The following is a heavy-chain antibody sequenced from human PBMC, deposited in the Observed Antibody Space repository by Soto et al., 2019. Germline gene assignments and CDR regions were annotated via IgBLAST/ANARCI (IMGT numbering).Heavy chain of an antibody. J-gene: IGHJ1*01. V-gene: IGHV3-23*01. Sequence: PGGSLRLSCAASGFTFSSYAMSWVRQAPGKGLEWVSAISGGGGSTYYADSVKGRFTISRDNSKNTLYLQMTSRRAEDTAVYYCAKDRGGVVVVAALSWGQGTLVTVSS. D-gene: IGHD2-15*01. CDR3: AKDRGGVVVVAALS. CDR1: GFTFSSYA. CDR2: ISGGGGST.